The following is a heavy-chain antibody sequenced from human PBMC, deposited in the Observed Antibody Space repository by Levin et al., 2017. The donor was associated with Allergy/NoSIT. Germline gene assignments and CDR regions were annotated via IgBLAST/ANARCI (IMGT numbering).Heavy chain of an antibody. J-gene: IGHJ3*02. Sequence: GASVKVSCKGSGYTFTNYWIGWVRQTPGKGLEWMGIIYPRDSDTRYSPSFQGQVTISADKSISTAYVQWSSLKASDSAMYYCAVGSGNYGNFDIWGQGTLVTVSS. CDR2: IYPRDSDT. D-gene: IGHD3-10*01. CDR1: GYTFTNYW. V-gene: IGHV5-51*01. CDR3: AVGSGNYGNFDI.